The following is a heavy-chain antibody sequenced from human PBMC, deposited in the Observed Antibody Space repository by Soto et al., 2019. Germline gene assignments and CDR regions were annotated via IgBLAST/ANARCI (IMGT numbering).Heavy chain of an antibody. CDR3: ARYDSSGYYWPYYYYGMDV. CDR1: GFTFRSHR. Sequence: PGGSLGLSCAASGFTFRSHRIHWFRRAPGKGLEWVSSISSSSSYIYYADSVKGRFTISRDNAKNSLYLQMNSLRAEDTAVYYCARYDSSGYYWPYYYYGMDVWGQGTTVTVSS. V-gene: IGHV3-21*01. J-gene: IGHJ6*02. CDR2: ISSSSSYI. D-gene: IGHD3-22*01.